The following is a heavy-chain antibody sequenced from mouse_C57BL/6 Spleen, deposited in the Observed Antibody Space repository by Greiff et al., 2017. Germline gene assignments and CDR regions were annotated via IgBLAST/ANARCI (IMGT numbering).Heavy chain of an antibody. CDR1: GYAFSSYW. V-gene: IGHV1-80*01. CDR2: IYPGDGDT. D-gene: IGHD2-3*01. J-gene: IGHJ3*01. CDR3: ARSGLDGSFAY. Sequence: QVQLKESGAELVKPGASVKISCKASGYAFSSYWMNWVKQRPGKGLEWIGQIYPGDGDTNYNGKFKGKATLTADKSSSTAYMQLSSLTSEDSAVYFCARSGLDGSFAYWGQGTLVTVSA.